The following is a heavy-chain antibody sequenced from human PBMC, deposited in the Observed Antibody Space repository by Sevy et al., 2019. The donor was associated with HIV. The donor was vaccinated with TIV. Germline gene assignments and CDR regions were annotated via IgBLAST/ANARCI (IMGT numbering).Heavy chain of an antibody. CDR1: GGTFSTYA. J-gene: IGHJ4*02. V-gene: IGHV1-69*13. Sequence: ASVKVSCNASGGTFSTYAFNWVRQAPGQGLEWVGGIIPILGTTNYAQKFQGRVSIIADESTGTAYMTLSRLTSEDTAVYYCTKDLMEATMGFDHWGQGALVTVSS. CDR2: IIPILGTT. CDR3: TKDLMEATMGFDH. D-gene: IGHD2-8*01.